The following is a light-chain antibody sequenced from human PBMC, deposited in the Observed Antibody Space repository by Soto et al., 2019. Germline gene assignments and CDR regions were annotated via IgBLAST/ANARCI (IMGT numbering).Light chain of an antibody. CDR1: SSDIGGYNY. CDR3: CSQDGSNYMGV. V-gene: IGLV2-8*01. CDR2: EVT. J-gene: IGLJ2*01. Sequence: QSALTQPPSASGSPGQSVTISCTGTSSDIGGYNYVSWYQQHPGKAPKLMIYEVTKRPSGVPDRFSGSKSGNTASLTVSGGQAEDEAAYYCCSQDGSNYMGVFGGGTQLTVL.